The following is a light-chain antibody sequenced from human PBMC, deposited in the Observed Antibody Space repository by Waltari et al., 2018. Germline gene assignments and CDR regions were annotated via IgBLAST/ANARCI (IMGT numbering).Light chain of an antibody. CDR1: QSLSNY. J-gene: IGKJ4*01. V-gene: IGKV3-11*01. Sequence: DIVLTQSPATLSLSPGERATLSCRASQSLSNYLAWYQQQPGQAPRLLIYDTSNRATGIPARFRGSGFGTDFTLTISSLEPEDFAVYYCQQRRNWPLTFGGGTKVEIK. CDR3: QQRRNWPLT. CDR2: DTS.